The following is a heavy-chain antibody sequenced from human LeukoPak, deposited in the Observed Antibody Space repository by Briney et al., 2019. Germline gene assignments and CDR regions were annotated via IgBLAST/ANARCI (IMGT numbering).Heavy chain of an antibody. CDR2: IYNSGST. V-gene: IGHV4-59*01. D-gene: IGHD1-26*01. CDR3: VRDRELTY. CDR1: GGSISIYY. J-gene: IGHJ4*02. Sequence: SETLSLTCTVSGGSISIYYWSWIRQPPGKGLEWIGYIYNSGSTIYNPSLRSRVTISVDTSKNQFSLKLNSATAADTAVYYCVRDRELTYWSQGTLVTVS.